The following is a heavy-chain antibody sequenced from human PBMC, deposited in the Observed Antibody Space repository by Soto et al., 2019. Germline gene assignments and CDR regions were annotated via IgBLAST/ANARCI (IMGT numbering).Heavy chain of an antibody. J-gene: IGHJ3*02. Sequence: QLQLQESGPGLVKPSETLSLTCTVSGGSISSSSYYWGWIRQPPGKGLEWIGSIYYSGSTYYNPSLKSRVTISVDTSKNQFSLKLSSVTAADTAVYYCASVRGCTNGVCYHTVAFDIWGQGTMVTVSS. V-gene: IGHV4-39*01. CDR1: GGSISSSSYY. CDR3: ASVRGCTNGVCYHTVAFDI. D-gene: IGHD2-8*01. CDR2: IYYSGST.